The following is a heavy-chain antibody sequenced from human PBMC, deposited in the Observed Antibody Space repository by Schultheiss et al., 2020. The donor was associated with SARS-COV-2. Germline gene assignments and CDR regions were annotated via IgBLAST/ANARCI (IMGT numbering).Heavy chain of an antibody. V-gene: IGHV3-74*01. CDR2: INSDGSST. CDR1: GFTFSSYA. CDR3: ARDLRCSSTSCYIRNYFDY. D-gene: IGHD2-2*02. J-gene: IGHJ4*02. Sequence: ESLKISCAASGFTFSSYAMSWVRQAPGKGLVWVSRINSDGSSTSYADSVKGRFTISRDNAKNTLYLQMNSLRAEDTAVYYCARDLRCSSTSCYIRNYFDYWGQGTLVTVSS.